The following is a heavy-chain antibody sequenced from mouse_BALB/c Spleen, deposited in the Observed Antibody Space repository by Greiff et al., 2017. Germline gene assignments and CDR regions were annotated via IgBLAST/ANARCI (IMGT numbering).Heavy chain of an antibody. V-gene: IGHV5-4*02. Sequence: EVHLVESGGGLVKPGGSLKLSCAASGFTFSDYYMYWVRQTPEKRLEWVATISDGGSYTYYPDSVTGRFTISRDNAKNNLYLQMSSLKSEDTAMYYCAIVDFDYWGQGTTLTVSS. CDR2: ISDGGSYT. J-gene: IGHJ2*01. CDR1: GFTFSDYY. CDR3: AIVDFDY.